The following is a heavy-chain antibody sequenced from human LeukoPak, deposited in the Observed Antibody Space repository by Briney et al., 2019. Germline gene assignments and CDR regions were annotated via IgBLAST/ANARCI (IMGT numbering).Heavy chain of an antibody. CDR3: ARLGKPSVTVRYYSYYMDV. V-gene: IGHV5-51*01. J-gene: IGHJ6*03. D-gene: IGHD2/OR15-2a*01. CDR1: GYSFSNYW. CDR2: IYPGDSDT. Sequence: GESLKISCKGSGYSFSNYWIGWVRQMPGKGLEWMGVIYPGDSDTRDSPSFQGQVTISADKSISTAYLQWSSLKASDTAMYYCARLGKPSVTVRYYSYYMDVWGKGTTVTVSS.